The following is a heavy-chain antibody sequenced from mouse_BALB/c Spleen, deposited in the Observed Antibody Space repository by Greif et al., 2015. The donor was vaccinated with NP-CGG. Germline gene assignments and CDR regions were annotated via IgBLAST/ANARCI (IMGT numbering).Heavy chain of an antibody. J-gene: IGHJ1*01. CDR1: GFNIKDTY. Sequence: VQLQQSGAELVKPGASVKLSCTASGFNIKDTYMHWVKQRPEQGLEWIGRIDPANGNTKYDPKFQGKATITADTSSNTAYLQLSSLTSEDTAVYYCARPGYYGSSYWYFDVWGAGTTVTVSS. CDR2: IDPANGNT. D-gene: IGHD1-1*01. V-gene: IGHV14-3*02. CDR3: ARPGYYGSSYWYFDV.